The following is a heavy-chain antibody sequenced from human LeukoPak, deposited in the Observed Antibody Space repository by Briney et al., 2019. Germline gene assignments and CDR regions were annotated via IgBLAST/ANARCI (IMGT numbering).Heavy chain of an antibody. CDR2: IKSKTDDGTT. V-gene: IGHV3-15*01. CDR3: TTLRGIPAIQNY. D-gene: IGHD2-2*01. Sequence: PGGSLRLSCAASGFTFSNAWMSWVRQASGKGLEWVGRIKSKTDDGTTDYAAPVKGRFTISRDDSKNTLYLQMNSLKTEDTAVYYCTTLRGIPAIQNYWGQGTLVTVSS. J-gene: IGHJ4*02. CDR1: GFTFSNAW.